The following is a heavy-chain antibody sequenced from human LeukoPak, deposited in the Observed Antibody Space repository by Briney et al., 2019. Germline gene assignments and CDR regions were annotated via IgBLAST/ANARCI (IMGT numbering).Heavy chain of an antibody. CDR2: ISDSGDYT. D-gene: IGHD2-8*01. V-gene: IGHV3-23*01. J-gene: IGHJ4*02. Sequence: GGSLRLSCAGSGFTFSSYAMRWVRQAPGRGLGWVSAISDSGDYTYYADSVKGRFTISRDNSKNTLYLHVNSLRAEDTAVYYCAKDTSIGKYCTSGVCSPFDYWGQGTLVTVSS. CDR3: AKDTSIGKYCTSGVCSPFDY. CDR1: GFTFSSYA.